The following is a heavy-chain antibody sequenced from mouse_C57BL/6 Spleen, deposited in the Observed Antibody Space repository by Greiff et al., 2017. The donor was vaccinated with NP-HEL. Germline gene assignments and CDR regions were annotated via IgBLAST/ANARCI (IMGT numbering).Heavy chain of an antibody. CDR2: IYPGDGDT. Sequence: VQLQQSGPELVKPGASVKISCKASGYAFSSSWMNWVKQRPGKGLEWIGRIYPGDGDTNYNGKFKGKATLTADKSSSTAYMQLSSLTSEDSAVYFCARIEELGGAYWGQGTTLTVSS. CDR1: GYAFSSSW. CDR3: ARIEELGGAY. D-gene: IGHD4-1*01. J-gene: IGHJ2*01. V-gene: IGHV1-82*01.